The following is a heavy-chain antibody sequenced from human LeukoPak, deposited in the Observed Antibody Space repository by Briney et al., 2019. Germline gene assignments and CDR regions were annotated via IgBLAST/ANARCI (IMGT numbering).Heavy chain of an antibody. V-gene: IGHV3-7*01. Sequence: GGSLRLSCTASGFIFSNYWMTWVRQAPGKGLEWVAQINQDGSKEYYIDSVKARFSISRDNARNSLSLQMNSLRAEDTAVYYCVRDGGVSGYDLLDYWGQGTLAIVSS. CDR2: INQDGSKE. CDR1: GFIFSNYW. CDR3: VRDGGVSGYDLLDY. D-gene: IGHD5-12*01. J-gene: IGHJ4*02.